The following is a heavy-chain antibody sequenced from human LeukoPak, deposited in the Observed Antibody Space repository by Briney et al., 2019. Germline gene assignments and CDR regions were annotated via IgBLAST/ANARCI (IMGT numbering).Heavy chain of an antibody. J-gene: IGHJ4*02. Sequence: GGSLRLSCAASGFTFSSYAMSWVHQAPGKGLEWVSTISGSSVSTYYADSVKGRFTISRDNSKNTLYLQMNSLRAEDTSVYYCATNGDFSIRTEFWGQGTLVTVSS. CDR3: ATNGDFSIRTEF. V-gene: IGHV3-23*01. CDR2: ISGSSVST. CDR1: GFTFSSYA. D-gene: IGHD4-17*01.